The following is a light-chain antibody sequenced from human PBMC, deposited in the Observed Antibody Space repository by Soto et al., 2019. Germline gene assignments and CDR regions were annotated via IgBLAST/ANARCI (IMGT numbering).Light chain of an antibody. CDR2: QVS. CDR1: SSDIGGFYY. CDR3: SPYSSSSTFYV. J-gene: IGLJ1*01. Sequence: QSALTQPASVSGSPGQSITISCTGTSSDIGGFYYVSWYQHHPGKDPKLMIYQVSNRPSGVSNRFSGSKSGNTASLTISGLQAEDEADYFCSPYSSSSTFYVFGAGTKLTVL. V-gene: IGLV2-14*01.